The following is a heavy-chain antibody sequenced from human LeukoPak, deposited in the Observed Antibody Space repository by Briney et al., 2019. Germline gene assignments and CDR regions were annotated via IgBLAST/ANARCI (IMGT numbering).Heavy chain of an antibody. CDR2: IYYSGST. CDR3: ARDSLPDY. J-gene: IGHJ4*02. CDR1: GGSISRYY. Sequence: RPSETLSLTCTVSGGSISRYYWSWIRQPPGKGLEWIGYIYYSGSTNYNPSLKSRVTISVDTSKNQFSLKLSSVTAADTAVYYCARDSLPDYWGQGTLVTVSS. V-gene: IGHV4-59*01.